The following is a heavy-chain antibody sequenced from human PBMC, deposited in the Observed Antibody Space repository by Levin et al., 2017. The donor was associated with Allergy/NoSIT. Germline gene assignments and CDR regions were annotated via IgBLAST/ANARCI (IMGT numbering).Heavy chain of an antibody. D-gene: IGHD3-10*01. V-gene: IGHV3-15*01. CDR1: GFTFSNAW. Sequence: GGSLRLSCAASGFTFSNAWMSWVRQAPGKGLEWVGRIKSKTDGGTTDYAAPVKGRFTISRDDSKNTLYLQMNSLKTEDTAVYYCTTGPPGVSDYYYYYGMDVWGQGTTVTVSS. J-gene: IGHJ6*02. CDR2: IKSKTDGGTT. CDR3: TTGPPGVSDYYYYYGMDV.